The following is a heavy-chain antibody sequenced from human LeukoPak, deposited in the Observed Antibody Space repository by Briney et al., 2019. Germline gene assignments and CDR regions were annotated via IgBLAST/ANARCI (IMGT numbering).Heavy chain of an antibody. CDR3: ARSSDYVFDY. J-gene: IGHJ4*02. CDR2: IYPGDSDT. D-gene: IGHD4-17*01. CDR1: GYSFSTYW. V-gene: IGHV5-51*01. Sequence: GESLKISCKASGYSFSTYWIGWVRQMPGKGLEWMGVIYPGDSDTRYSPSFQGQVTISADKSISTAYLQWSSLKASDTATYYCARSSDYVFDYWGQGTLVTVSS.